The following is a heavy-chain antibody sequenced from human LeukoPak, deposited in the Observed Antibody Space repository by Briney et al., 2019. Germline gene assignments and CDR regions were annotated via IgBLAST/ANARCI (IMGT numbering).Heavy chain of an antibody. J-gene: IGHJ4*02. D-gene: IGHD6-19*01. V-gene: IGHV1-69*13. CDR2: IIPIFGTA. Sequence: GASVKVSCKASGGTFSSYAISWVRQAPGQGLEWMGGIIPIFGTANYAQKFQGRVTITADESTSTAYMELSSLRSEDTAVYYCARKIAVAGSYYFDYWGQGTLVTVSS. CDR1: GGTFSSYA. CDR3: ARKIAVAGSYYFDY.